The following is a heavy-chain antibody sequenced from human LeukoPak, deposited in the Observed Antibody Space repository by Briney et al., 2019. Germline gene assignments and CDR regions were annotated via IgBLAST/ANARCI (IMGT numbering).Heavy chain of an antibody. D-gene: IGHD1-1*01. J-gene: IGHJ4*02. CDR1: GYTFTSYY. V-gene: IGHV1-46*01. CDR3: ARGPYNWGFDY. Sequence: ASVKVSCKASGYTFTSYYMHWVRRAPGQGLEWMGIINPSGGSTSYAQKFQGRVTMTRDTSISTAYMELSRLRSDDTAVYYCARGPYNWGFDYWGQGTLVTVSS. CDR2: INPSGGST.